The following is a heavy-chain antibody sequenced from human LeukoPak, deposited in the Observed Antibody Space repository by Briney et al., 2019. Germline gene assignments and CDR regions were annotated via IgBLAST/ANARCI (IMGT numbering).Heavy chain of an antibody. Sequence: GGSLRLSCAAPGFTFSSYAMNWVRQAPGKGLEWVSVISDSGGSKYYADSVQGRFTTSRDNSKNTLYLQMNSLRLEDTAIYYCTRDPSYWGQGTLVTVSS. V-gene: IGHV3-23*01. J-gene: IGHJ4*02. CDR2: ISDSGGSK. CDR1: GFTFSSYA. CDR3: TRDPSY.